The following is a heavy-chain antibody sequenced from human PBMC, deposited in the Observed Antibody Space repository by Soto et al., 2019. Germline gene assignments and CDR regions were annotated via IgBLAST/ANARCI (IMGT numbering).Heavy chain of an antibody. V-gene: IGHV1-46*01. D-gene: IGHD3-3*01. CDR3: ARDYRFLEPRKNYGMDV. CDR1: GYTFTSYY. Sequence: ASVKVSCKASGYTFTSYYMHWVRRAPGQGLEWMGIINPSGGSTSYAQKFQGRVTMTRDTSTSTVYMELSSLRSEDTAVYYCARDYRFLEPRKNYGMDVWGQGTTVTVSS. CDR2: INPSGGST. J-gene: IGHJ6*02.